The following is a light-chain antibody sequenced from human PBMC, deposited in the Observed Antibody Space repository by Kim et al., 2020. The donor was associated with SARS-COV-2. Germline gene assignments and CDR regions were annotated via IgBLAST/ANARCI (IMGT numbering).Light chain of an antibody. CDR2: DKD. CDR3: NSRDNNTNLWV. Sequence: ALGQTVRITCQGDSLRSYYASWYQQKPGQAPVLVIYDKDNRPSGIPDRFSGSGSGNTASLTITGAQAEDEAGYYCNSRDNNTNLWVFGGGTKVTVL. J-gene: IGLJ3*02. CDR1: SLRSYY. V-gene: IGLV3-19*01.